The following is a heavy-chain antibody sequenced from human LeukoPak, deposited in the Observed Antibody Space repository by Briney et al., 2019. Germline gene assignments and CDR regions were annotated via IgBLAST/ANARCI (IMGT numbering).Heavy chain of an antibody. CDR2: INYSGST. Sequence: SETLSLTCTVSGGSISSYYWSWIRQPPGQGLEWIGCINYSGSTNYNPSLKRRVTISVDTSKNQFSLKLSSVTAADTAVYYCARLTMVRGLPFWFDPWGQGTLVTVSS. V-gene: IGHV4-59*08. J-gene: IGHJ5*02. CDR3: ARLTMVRGLPFWFDP. D-gene: IGHD3-10*01. CDR1: GGSISSYY.